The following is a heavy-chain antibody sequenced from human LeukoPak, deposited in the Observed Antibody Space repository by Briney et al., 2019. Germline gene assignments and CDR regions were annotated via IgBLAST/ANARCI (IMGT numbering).Heavy chain of an antibody. CDR3: AKENGEDYYDSSGYIRGWFDP. J-gene: IGHJ5*02. V-gene: IGHV1-46*01. Sequence: GASVKVSCKASGYTFTSYYMHWVRQAPGQGLEWMGIINPSGGSTSYAQKFQGRVTMTRGTSTSTVYMELSSLRSEDTAVYYCAKENGEDYYDSSGYIRGWFDPWGQGTLVTVSS. D-gene: IGHD3-22*01. CDR2: INPSGGST. CDR1: GYTFTSYY.